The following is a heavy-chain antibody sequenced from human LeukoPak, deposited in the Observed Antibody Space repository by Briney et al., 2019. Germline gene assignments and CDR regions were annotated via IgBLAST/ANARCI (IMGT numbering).Heavy chain of an antibody. CDR2: ISTTSSYI. D-gene: IGHD2-2*01. Sequence: PGGSLRLSCAASGFTFSDYGMSWVRQAPGKGLEWVSSISTTSSYIYYADSMKGRFTISRGNAKNSLYLQMNSLRAEDTAVYYYARGPFTSISKYFDYWGQGTLVTVSS. CDR1: GFTFSDYG. V-gene: IGHV3-21*01. J-gene: IGHJ4*02. CDR3: ARGPFTSISKYFDY.